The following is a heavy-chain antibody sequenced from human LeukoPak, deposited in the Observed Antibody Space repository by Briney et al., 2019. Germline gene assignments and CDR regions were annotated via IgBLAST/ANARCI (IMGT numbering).Heavy chain of an antibody. Sequence: PGGALRLSCGTSGFTFSSYSMKLGRQGPGEGVEWVSSLSSSSSYIYYADSVKGRFTISRDNAKNSLYLQMNSLRAEDTAVYYCARDEPMTTVARGDWFDPWGQGTLVTVSS. CDR2: LSSSSSYI. J-gene: IGHJ5*02. CDR3: ARDEPMTTVARGDWFDP. CDR1: GFTFSSYS. V-gene: IGHV3-21*01. D-gene: IGHD4-17*01.